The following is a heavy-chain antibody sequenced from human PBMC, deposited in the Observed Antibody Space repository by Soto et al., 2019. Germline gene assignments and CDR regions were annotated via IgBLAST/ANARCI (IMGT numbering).Heavy chain of an antibody. J-gene: IGHJ5*02. Sequence: PGGSLRLSCAGSRFTFSSYGMHWVRQAPGKGLEWVAVISYDGSDKYYGDSVKGRFTISRDDSKNTLYLQMNSLRVEDTAIYYCAKTAGYDYVWGSSGLDPWGQGTLVTVSS. CDR1: RFTFSSYG. CDR2: ISYDGSDK. D-gene: IGHD3-16*01. CDR3: AKTAGYDYVWGSSGLDP. V-gene: IGHV3-30*18.